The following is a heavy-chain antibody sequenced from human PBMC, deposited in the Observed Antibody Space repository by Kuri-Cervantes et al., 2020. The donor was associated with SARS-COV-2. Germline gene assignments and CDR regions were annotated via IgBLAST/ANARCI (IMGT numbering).Heavy chain of an antibody. CDR2: ISHDGKNK. CDR3: AKDRVGVQDF. J-gene: IGHJ4*02. Sequence: CCAAWGWNCSRTDMHWVRQAPGKGLEWVAVISHDGKNKKCIASGKGRFTISRDNSQNTLYLHMKSLRSEDTAMYYCAKDRVGVQDFWGQGTLVTVSS. D-gene: IGHD2-21*01. V-gene: IGHV3-30*18. CDR1: GWNCSRTD.